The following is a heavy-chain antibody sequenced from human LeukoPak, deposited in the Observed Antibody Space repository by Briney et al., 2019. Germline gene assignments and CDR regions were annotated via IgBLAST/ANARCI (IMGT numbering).Heavy chain of an antibody. J-gene: IGHJ4*02. D-gene: IGHD3-22*01. CDR1: GFTFNSYS. CDR3: ARDYYDNSGALDY. V-gene: IGHV3-21*01. Sequence: GGSLRLSCAASGFTFNSYSMNWVRQAPGKGLEWVSSISSSGIYIYYADSVKGRFTISRDNAKNSLYLQMNSLRAEDTAVYYYARDYYDNSGALDYWGQGTLVTVSS. CDR2: ISSSGIYI.